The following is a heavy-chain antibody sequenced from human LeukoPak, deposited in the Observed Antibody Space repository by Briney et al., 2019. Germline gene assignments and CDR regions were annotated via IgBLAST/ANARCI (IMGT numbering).Heavy chain of an antibody. V-gene: IGHV3-23*01. CDR1: GFTFSSYG. CDR2: ISGSGGST. CDR3: AKKHGYWYFDL. J-gene: IGHJ2*01. Sequence: AGSLRLSGAASGFTFSSYGMSWDRQAPGQGLEWVSAISGSGGSTYYADSVKGRFTISRDNSKNTLYLQMNSLRAEDTAVYYCAKKHGYWYFDLWGRGTLVTVSS.